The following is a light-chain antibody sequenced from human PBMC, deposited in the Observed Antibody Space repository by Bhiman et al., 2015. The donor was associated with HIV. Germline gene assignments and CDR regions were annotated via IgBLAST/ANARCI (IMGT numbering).Light chain of an antibody. CDR2: GNN. Sequence: QSVLTQPPSVSGAPGQRVTISCTGSSSNIGAGYDVHWYQQLPGTAPKLLIYGNNNRPSGVPDRFSGSKSGTSATLGITGLQTGDEADYYCGTWDRSLSAGGVFGTGTKVTVL. V-gene: IGLV1-50*01. CDR1: SSNIGAGYD. J-gene: IGLJ1*01. CDR3: GTWDRSLSAGGV.